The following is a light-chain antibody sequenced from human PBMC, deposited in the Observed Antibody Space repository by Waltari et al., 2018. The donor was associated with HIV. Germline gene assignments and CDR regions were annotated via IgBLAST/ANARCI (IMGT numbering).Light chain of an antibody. J-gene: IGKJ2*01. CDR2: AAS. CDR3: QQSYSTLH. Sequence: PSSLSASVGDRVTITCRASQSISTYLNWYQKKSGKAPKLLIYAASSLQSGVPSRFSGSGSGTDFTLTISSLQPEDFATYYCQQSYSTLHFGQGTKLEIK. CDR1: QSISTY. V-gene: IGKV1-39*01.